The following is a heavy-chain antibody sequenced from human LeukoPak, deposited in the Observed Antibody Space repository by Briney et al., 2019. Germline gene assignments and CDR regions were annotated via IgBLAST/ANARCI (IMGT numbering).Heavy chain of an antibody. CDR2: ISAYNGNT. CDR1: GYTFTSYG. V-gene: IGHV1-18*01. CDR3: ARDRGAYCGGDCQGDY. Sequence: ASVKVSCKASGYTFTSYGISWVRQAPGQGLEWMGWISAYNGNTNYAQKLQGRVTMTTDTSTSTAYMGLRSLRSDDTAVYYCARDRGAYCGGDCQGDYWGQGTLVTVSS. D-gene: IGHD2-21*02. J-gene: IGHJ4*02.